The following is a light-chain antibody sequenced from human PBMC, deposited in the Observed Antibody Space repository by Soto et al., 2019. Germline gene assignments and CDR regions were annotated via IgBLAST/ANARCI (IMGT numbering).Light chain of an antibody. V-gene: IGLV2-23*02. CDR2: EVS. J-gene: IGLJ1*01. CDR3: CSYAGSSYV. Sequence: QSVRTQPASVSGSPGQSITISCTGTSSDVGSYNLVSWYQQHPGKAPKLMIYEVSKRPSGVSNRFSGSKSGNTAALTNSGLQAEDEADYYCCSYAGSSYVCG. CDR1: SSDVGSYNL.